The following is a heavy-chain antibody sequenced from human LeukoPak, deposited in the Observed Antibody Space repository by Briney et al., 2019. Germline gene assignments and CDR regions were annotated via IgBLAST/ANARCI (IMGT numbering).Heavy chain of an antibody. CDR3: ARRRITMIVVAHRTRDAFDI. Sequence: NPSETLSLTCSVYSGSFSGYYWSWIRQPPAKGLGWIGEINHSVGTNYNPSLKSRVTMSLDTSKNQFSLKLSSVTAADTAVYYCARRRITMIVVAHRTRDAFDIWGQGTMVTVSS. CDR1: SGSFSGYY. CDR2: INHSVGT. V-gene: IGHV4-34*01. D-gene: IGHD3-22*01. J-gene: IGHJ3*02.